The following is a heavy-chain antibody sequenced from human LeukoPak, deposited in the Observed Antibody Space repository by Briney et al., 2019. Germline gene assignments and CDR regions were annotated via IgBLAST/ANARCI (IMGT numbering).Heavy chain of an antibody. Sequence: GGSLRLSCGASGFVFSNSWMSWVRQAPGKGLEWVAIIKEDGSERHYVDSVRGRFTISRDNAKNSLYLEMNSLRVEDTAIYYCATVSWGPKYWGQGTLVIVSS. J-gene: IGHJ4*02. D-gene: IGHD7-27*01. CDR1: GFVFSNSW. CDR2: IKEDGSER. CDR3: ATVSWGPKY. V-gene: IGHV3-7*01.